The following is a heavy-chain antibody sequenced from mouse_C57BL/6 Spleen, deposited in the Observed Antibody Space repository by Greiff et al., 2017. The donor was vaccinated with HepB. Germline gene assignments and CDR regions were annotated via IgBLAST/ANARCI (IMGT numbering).Heavy chain of an antibody. CDR2: IDPSDSYT. V-gene: IGHV1-59*01. CDR1: GYTFTSYW. CDR3: AREGFQGFAY. Sequence: VKLQQPGAELVRPGTSVKLSCKASGYTFTSYWMHWVKQRPGQGLEWIGVIDPSDSYTNYNQKFKGKATLTVDTSSSTAYMQLSSLTSEDSAVYYCAREGFQGFAYWGQGTLVTVSA. J-gene: IGHJ3*01.